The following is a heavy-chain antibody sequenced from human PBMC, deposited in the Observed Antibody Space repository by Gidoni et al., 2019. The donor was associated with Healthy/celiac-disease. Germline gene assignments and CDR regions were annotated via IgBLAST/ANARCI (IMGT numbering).Heavy chain of an antibody. CDR3: ATLNGDPDY. J-gene: IGHJ4*02. CDR1: GYTLTELS. V-gene: IGHV1-24*01. Sequence: QVPLVQSGAEVQKHGASVKVPFKVSGYTLTELSMPRVRQAPGKGLAWMGGFDPEDGETIYAQKFQGRVTMTEDTSTDTAYMELSSLRSEDTAVYYCATLNGDPDYWGQGTLVTVSS. D-gene: IGHD4-17*01. CDR2: FDPEDGET.